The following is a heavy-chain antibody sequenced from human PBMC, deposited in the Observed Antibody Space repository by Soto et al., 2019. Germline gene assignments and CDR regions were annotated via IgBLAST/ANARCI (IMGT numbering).Heavy chain of an antibody. CDR2: INSDGSST. CDR3: ARGDYEYCISTSCPRPFDY. CDR1: GFTFSSYW. V-gene: IGHV3-74*01. D-gene: IGHD2-2*01. Sequence: PGGSLRLSCAASGFTFSSYWMHWVRQAPGKGLVWVSRINSDGSSTSYADSVKGRFTISRDNAKNTLYLQMNSLRAEDTAVYYCARGDYEYCISTSCPRPFDYWGQGTLVTVSS. J-gene: IGHJ4*02.